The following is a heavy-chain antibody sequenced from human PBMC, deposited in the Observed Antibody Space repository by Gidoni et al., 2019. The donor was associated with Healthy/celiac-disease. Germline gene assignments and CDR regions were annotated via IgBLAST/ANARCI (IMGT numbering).Heavy chain of an antibody. Sequence: VQLQQWGAGLLKPSETLSLTCAVYGGSFSGYYWSWIRQPPGKGLEWIGEINHSGSTNYNPSLKSRVTISVDTSKNQFSLKLSSVTAADTAVYYCAALGYCSSTSCQALDAFDIWGQGTMVTVSS. D-gene: IGHD2-2*01. V-gene: IGHV4-34*01. CDR1: GGSFSGYY. CDR2: INHSGST. J-gene: IGHJ3*02. CDR3: AALGYCSSTSCQALDAFDI.